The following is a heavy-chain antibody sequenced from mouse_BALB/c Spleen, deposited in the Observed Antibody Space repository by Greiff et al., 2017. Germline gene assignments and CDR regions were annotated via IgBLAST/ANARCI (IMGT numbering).Heavy chain of an antibody. CDR1: GFTFSSYA. V-gene: IGHV5-9-4*01. Sequence: EGKLVESGGGLVKPGGSLKLSCAASGFTFSSYAMSWVRQSPEKRLEWVAEISSGGSYTYYPDTVTGRFTISRDNAKNTLYLEMSSLRSEDTAMYYCARDRGYGYAWFAYWGQGTLVTVSA. D-gene: IGHD1-2*01. J-gene: IGHJ3*01. CDR3: ARDRGYGYAWFAY. CDR2: ISSGGSYT.